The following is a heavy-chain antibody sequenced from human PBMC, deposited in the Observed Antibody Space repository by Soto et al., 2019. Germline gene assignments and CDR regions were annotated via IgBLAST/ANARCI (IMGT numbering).Heavy chain of an antibody. J-gene: IGHJ6*02. V-gene: IGHV3-23*01. Sequence: EVQLLESGGGLVQPGGSLRLSCAASGFTFSSYAMSWVRQAPGKGLEWVPAISGSGGSTYYADSVKGRFTISRDNSKNTLYLQMNSLRAEDTAVYYCAKDPRRGYSYGYYYYGMDVWGQGTTVTVSS. CDR2: ISGSGGST. D-gene: IGHD5-18*01. CDR3: AKDPRRGYSYGYYYYGMDV. CDR1: GFTFSSYA.